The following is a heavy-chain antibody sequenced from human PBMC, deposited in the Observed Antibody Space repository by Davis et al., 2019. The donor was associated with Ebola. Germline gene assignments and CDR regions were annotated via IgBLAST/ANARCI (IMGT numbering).Heavy chain of an antibody. J-gene: IGHJ3*01. CDR3: ARGGVVPAALYL. D-gene: IGHD2-2*01. Sequence: PSETLSLTCTVSGASMTSYYWSWIRQPPGTGLEWIGYIAYTGNTIYNPSLKSRVTISGDTSKKQFSLRLSSVTAADTAVYYCARGGVVPAALYLWGQGTMVTVSS. CDR2: IAYTGNT. CDR1: GASMTSYY. V-gene: IGHV4-59*01.